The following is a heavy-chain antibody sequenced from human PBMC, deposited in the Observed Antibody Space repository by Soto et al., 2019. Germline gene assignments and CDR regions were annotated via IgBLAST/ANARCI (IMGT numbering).Heavy chain of an antibody. CDR1: GFSFSSYT. Sequence: GGSLRLSCTASGFSFSSYTMNWVRQAPGKGLQWVASITNRGTHTYSADSVKGRFTISRDNDKNSLYLKMNNLRAEDTATYYCARAHEVAWFDSWGLGPLVTVSS. D-gene: IGHD2-15*01. CDR3: ARAHEVAWFDS. V-gene: IGHV3-21*06. J-gene: IGHJ5*01. CDR2: ITNRGTHT.